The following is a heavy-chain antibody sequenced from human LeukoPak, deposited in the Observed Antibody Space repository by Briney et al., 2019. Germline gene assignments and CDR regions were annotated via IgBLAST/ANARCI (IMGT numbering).Heavy chain of an antibody. J-gene: IGHJ5*02. CDR1: GCSISSGYY. CDR2: IYHSGST. D-gene: IGHD5-12*01. V-gene: IGHV4-38-2*02. CDR3: AREDIVATGWFDP. Sequence: SETLSLTCTVSGCSISSGYYWGWIRQPPGKGLEWIGSIYHSGSTYYNPSLKSRVTISVDTSKNQFSLKLSSVTAADTAVYYCAREDIVATGWFDPWGQGTLVTVSS.